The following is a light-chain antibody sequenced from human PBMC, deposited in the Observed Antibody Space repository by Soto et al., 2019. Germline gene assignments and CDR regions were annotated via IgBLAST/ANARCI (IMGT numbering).Light chain of an antibody. V-gene: IGKV3-11*01. Sequence: EIVMTQSPASLSVPPGERVTLSCRASQSVNRQVLWYQHRPGQAPRLLIYDTSARAAGIPARFSGSGSATEFTLTISSLEPEDSAVYYCQQRHMWPITFGQGTRLEI. CDR2: DTS. J-gene: IGKJ5*01. CDR3: QQRHMWPIT. CDR1: QSVNRQ.